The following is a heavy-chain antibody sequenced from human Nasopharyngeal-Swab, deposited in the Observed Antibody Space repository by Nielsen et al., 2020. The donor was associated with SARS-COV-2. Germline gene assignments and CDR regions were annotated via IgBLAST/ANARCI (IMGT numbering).Heavy chain of an antibody. CDR3: ARSKGGTYYYGMDV. V-gene: IGHV3-23*01. CDR1: GFTFSSHA. CDR2: ISANGGNT. J-gene: IGHJ6*02. Sequence: GESLKISCVASGFTFSSHAMSWVRQAPGKGLDWVSSISANGGNTYYADSVKGRVTIPRDNSQNMLYLQMNSLSAEDTAVYYCARSKGGTYYYGMDVWGQGTTVTVSS. D-gene: IGHD6-25*01.